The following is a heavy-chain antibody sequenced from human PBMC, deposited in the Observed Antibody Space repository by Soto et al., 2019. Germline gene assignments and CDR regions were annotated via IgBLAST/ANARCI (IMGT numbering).Heavy chain of an antibody. Sequence: SETLSLTCAVYGGSFSGYYWSWIRQPPGKGLEWIGEINHSGSTNYNPSLKSRVTISVDTSKNQFSLKLSSVTAADTAVYYCARDDFWSGYYSWWFDPWGQGTLVTVSS. J-gene: IGHJ5*02. CDR2: INHSGST. V-gene: IGHV4-34*01. CDR1: GGSFSGYY. D-gene: IGHD3-3*01. CDR3: ARDDFWSGYYSWWFDP.